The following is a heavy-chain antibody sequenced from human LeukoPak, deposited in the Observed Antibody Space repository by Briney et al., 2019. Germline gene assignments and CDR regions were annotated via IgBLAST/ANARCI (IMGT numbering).Heavy chain of an antibody. CDR2: INPNSGGT. D-gene: IGHD3-22*01. Sequence: AASVKVSCKASGYTFTGYYMHWVRQAPGQGLEWMGWINPNSGGTNYAQKFQGRVTMTRDTSISTAYMELSRLRSDDTAVYYCARGSGYYSYYFDYWGQGTLVTVSS. CDR1: GYTFTGYY. J-gene: IGHJ4*02. V-gene: IGHV1-2*02. CDR3: ARGSGYYSYYFDY.